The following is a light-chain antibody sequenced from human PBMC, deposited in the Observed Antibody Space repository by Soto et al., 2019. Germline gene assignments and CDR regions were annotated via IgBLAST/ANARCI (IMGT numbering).Light chain of an antibody. Sequence: QSVLTQPPSASGTPGQRVTISCSGSSSNIGSRSVRWYQQLSGTAPKLLIYLNDQRPSGVPDRFSGSKSDTSASLAITGLQSEDEADYFCAAWDDSLNGPVFGGGTKLTVL. CDR3: AAWDDSLNGPV. CDR2: LND. V-gene: IGLV1-44*01. J-gene: IGLJ2*01. CDR1: SSNIGSRS.